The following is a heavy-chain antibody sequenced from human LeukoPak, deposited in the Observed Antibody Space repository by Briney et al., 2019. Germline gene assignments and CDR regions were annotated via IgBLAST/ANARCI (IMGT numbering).Heavy chain of an antibody. CDR1: EFTVINNY. CDR3: AKGGNYDGSRYAAWFFDV. D-gene: IGHD3-22*01. CDR2: IYVGGHT. V-gene: IGHV3-53*01. J-gene: IGHJ2*01. Sequence: PGGSLRLSCAISEFTVINNYMTWVCQAPGRGLEWVALIYVGGHTCHADSLKGRFAISSDNSKNTLYLHMNSLRAEDTAVYYCAKGGNYDGSRYAAWFFDVWGRGTLVTVSS.